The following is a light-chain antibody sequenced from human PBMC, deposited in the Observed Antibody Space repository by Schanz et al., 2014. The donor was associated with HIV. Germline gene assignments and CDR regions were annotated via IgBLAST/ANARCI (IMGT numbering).Light chain of an antibody. CDR3: AAWDDSLSGHWV. V-gene: IGLV2-11*01. CDR1: SSDVGGYNY. CDR2: DVT. Sequence: QSALTQPRSVSGSPGQSVAISCTGTSSDVGGYNYVSWYQQHPGKAPKLMIYDVTKRPSGVPDRFSGSKSGTSASLAISGLRSEDEADYYCAAWDDSLSGHWVFGGGTKLTVL. J-gene: IGLJ3*02.